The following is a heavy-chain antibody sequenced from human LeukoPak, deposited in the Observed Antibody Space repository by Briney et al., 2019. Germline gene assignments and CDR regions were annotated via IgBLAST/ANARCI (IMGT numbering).Heavy chain of an antibody. Sequence: QPGGSLRLSCAASKFTFSNYPMHWVRQAPGKGLEWVALIRFDGNTKFYADSVRGRFTISRDNSKNTLFLQMNRLTGEDTAVYYCAKVSREGSSWTTYYYYYYMDVWGTGTTVTVSS. D-gene: IGHD6-6*01. J-gene: IGHJ6*03. CDR2: IRFDGNTK. CDR1: KFTFSNYP. CDR3: AKVSREGSSWTTYYYYYYMDV. V-gene: IGHV3-30*02.